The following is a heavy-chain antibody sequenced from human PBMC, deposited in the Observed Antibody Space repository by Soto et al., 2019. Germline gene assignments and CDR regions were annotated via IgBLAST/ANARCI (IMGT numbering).Heavy chain of an antibody. J-gene: IGHJ4*02. CDR1: GGSISSSSYY. V-gene: IGHV4-39*01. Sequence: QLQLQESGPGLVKPSETLSLTCTVSGGSISSSSYYWGWIRQPPGKGLEWIGGIYYSGSTYYNPSLKSRVTISVDTSKNQFSLKLSSVTAADTAVYYCARERYYGDYYYFDYWGQGTLVTVSS. CDR2: IYYSGST. CDR3: ARERYYGDYYYFDY. D-gene: IGHD4-17*01.